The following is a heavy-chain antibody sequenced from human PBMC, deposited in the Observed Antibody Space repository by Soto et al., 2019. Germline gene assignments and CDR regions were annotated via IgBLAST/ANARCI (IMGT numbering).Heavy chain of an antibody. Sequence: EVQLVESGGGLVQPGGSLRLSCEASGFTFSTFWMHWVRQAPGKGLVWVSRINSDGSSTNYADSVKGRVTISRDNAKNSLYLQLNSLRPEDSAVYYCARDFEYWGQGTVVTVSS. J-gene: IGHJ4*02. V-gene: IGHV3-74*01. CDR3: ARDFEY. CDR2: INSDGSST. CDR1: GFTFSTFW.